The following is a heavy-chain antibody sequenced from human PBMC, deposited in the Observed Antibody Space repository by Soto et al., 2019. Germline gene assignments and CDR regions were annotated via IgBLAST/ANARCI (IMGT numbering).Heavy chain of an antibody. Sequence: QLQLQESGSGLVKPSQNLSLTCAVFSGSISSHGHAWSWIRQPPGKGLEWIGYIYYSGTAYYNPSLKRRVNISADRSKNPFSLNLSSVTAADTAIYYRARATFGVDVSMDVWGQGATVTVSS. CDR1: SGSISSHGHA. D-gene: IGHD3-3*01. CDR2: IYYSGTA. J-gene: IGHJ6*02. CDR3: ARATFGVDVSMDV. V-gene: IGHV4-30-2*01.